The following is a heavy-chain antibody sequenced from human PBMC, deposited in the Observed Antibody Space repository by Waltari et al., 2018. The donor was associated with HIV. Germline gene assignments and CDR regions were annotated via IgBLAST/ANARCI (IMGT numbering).Heavy chain of an antibody. V-gene: IGHV1-18*01. CDR2: IIAYNVNT. Sequence: QVHLVQSGAEVKKPGASVKVSCKASGYTFTNFVLAWVRQAPGQGFEWMGWIIAYNVNTNYAQNLQGRVTMTTDTSTSTAYMELRSLRSDDTALYYCGRTYYESGGRELDYWGQGTLVTVSS. J-gene: IGHJ4*02. CDR3: GRTYYESGGRELDY. D-gene: IGHD3-22*01. CDR1: GYTFTNFV.